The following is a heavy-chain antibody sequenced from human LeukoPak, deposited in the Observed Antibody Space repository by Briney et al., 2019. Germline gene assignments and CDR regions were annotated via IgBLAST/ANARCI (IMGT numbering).Heavy chain of an antibody. CDR1: GFTFDDYA. CDR2: INWNSGII. V-gene: IGHV3-9*01. CDR3: AKDTTSMRNTVFGIRGGGALDV. Sequence: PGRSLRLSCAASGFTFDDYAMHWVRQAPGKGLEWVSGINWNSGIIGHADSVKGRFIISRDNAKNSLYLQMDSLRAEDTAFYYCAKDTTSMRNTVFGIRGGGALDVWGQGTTVTVSS. D-gene: IGHD3-3*01. J-gene: IGHJ6*02.